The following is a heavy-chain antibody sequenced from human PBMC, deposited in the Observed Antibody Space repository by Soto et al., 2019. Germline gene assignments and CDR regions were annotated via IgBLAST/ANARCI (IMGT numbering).Heavy chain of an antibody. Sequence: QITLKESGPPLVKPTQTLTLTCTFSGFSLSTSGVGVGWIRQPPGKALEWLALIYWDDDKRYSPSLKSRLTITKDTSKNQWALTMTNMAPVDTPTYYCANSDIVVVPPASPYDAFDIWGQGTMVTVSS. V-gene: IGHV2-5*02. CDR1: GFSLSTSGVG. CDR3: ANSDIVVVPPASPYDAFDI. D-gene: IGHD2-2*01. CDR2: IYWDDDK. J-gene: IGHJ3*02.